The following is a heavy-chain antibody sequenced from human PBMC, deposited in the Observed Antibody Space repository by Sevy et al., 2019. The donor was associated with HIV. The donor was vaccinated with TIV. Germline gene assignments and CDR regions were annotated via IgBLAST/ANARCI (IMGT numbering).Heavy chain of an antibody. CDR3: ARDYYYDSSGYSYEYYFDY. V-gene: IGHV1-2*06. CDR2: INPNSGGT. J-gene: IGHJ4*02. Sequence: ASVKVSCKASGYTFTGYYMHWVRQAPGQGLEWMGRINPNSGGTNYAQKFQGRVTMTRETSISTAYMELSRLRSDDTAVYYCARDYYYDSSGYSYEYYFDYWGQGTLVTVSS. CDR1: GYTFTGYY. D-gene: IGHD3-22*01.